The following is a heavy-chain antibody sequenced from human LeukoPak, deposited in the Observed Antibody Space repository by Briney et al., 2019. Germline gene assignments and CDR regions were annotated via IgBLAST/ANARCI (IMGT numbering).Heavy chain of an antibody. D-gene: IGHD2-15*01. V-gene: IGHV3-30*18. J-gene: IGHJ4*02. Sequence: GGSLRLSCAASGFTFSSYAMSWVRQAPGKGLEWVAVISYDGSNKYYADSVKGRFTISRDNSKNTLYLQMNSLRAEDTAVYYCAKDRSPGVAATYYFDYWGQGTLVTVSS. CDR1: GFTFSSYA. CDR2: ISYDGSNK. CDR3: AKDRSPGVAATYYFDY.